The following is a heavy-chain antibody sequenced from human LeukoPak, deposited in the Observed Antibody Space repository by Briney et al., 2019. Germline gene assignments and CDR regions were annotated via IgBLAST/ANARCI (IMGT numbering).Heavy chain of an antibody. D-gene: IGHD5/OR15-5a*01. CDR3: TKDIGERGYSVH. V-gene: IGHV3-43*02. Sequence: TGGSLRLSCAASGFIFDDYAMHWVRQAPGKGLEWVSLISGGGGRTYYADSVKGRFTISRDNSKNSLYLQMNGLRTEDTALYYCTKDIGERGYSVHWGQGTLVTVSS. J-gene: IGHJ4*02. CDR1: GFIFDDYA. CDR2: ISGGGGRT.